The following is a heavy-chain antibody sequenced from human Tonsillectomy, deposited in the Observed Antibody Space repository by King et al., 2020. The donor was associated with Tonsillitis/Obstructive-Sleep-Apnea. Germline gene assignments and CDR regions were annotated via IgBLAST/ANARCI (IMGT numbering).Heavy chain of an antibody. CDR3: ATTSDGTSSHY. CDR2: ISPVDSNT. Sequence: SLPISFNFSFYIFTIYWISWFLQIPLKCLDLICIISPVDSNTIYSPSFQGHFTFSASQSISTAYLKWISLKASDTAMYYCATTSDGTSSHYWGQGTLVTVS. V-gene: IGHV5-51*01. J-gene: IGHJ4*02. D-gene: IGHD5-24*01. CDR1: FYIFTIYW.